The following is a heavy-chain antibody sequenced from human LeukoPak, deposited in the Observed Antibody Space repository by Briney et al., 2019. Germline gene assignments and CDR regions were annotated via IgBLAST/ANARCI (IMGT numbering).Heavy chain of an antibody. V-gene: IGHV3-23*01. CDR3: AKAVNYYDSSEIDY. D-gene: IGHD3-22*01. CDR2: ISGSGGST. Sequence: GGSLRLSCAASGFTFSSYAMSWVRQAPGKGLEWVSGISGSGGSTYYADSVKGRFTISRDNSKNTLYLQMNSLRAEDTAVYYCAKAVNYYDSSEIDYWGQGTLVTVSS. J-gene: IGHJ4*02. CDR1: GFTFSSYA.